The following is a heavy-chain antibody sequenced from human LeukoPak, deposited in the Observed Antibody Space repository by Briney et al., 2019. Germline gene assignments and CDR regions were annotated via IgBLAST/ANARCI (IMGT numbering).Heavy chain of an antibody. D-gene: IGHD3-10*01. Sequence: SETLSLTCTVSGYSISSGYYWGWIRQPPGKGLEWIGSIYHSGSTYYNPSLKSRVTISIDTSENQFSLKLSSVTAADTAVYYCAKSRRPDTMVRGGHLWYYYGMDVWGQGTTVTVSS. CDR2: IYHSGST. J-gene: IGHJ6*02. CDR1: GYSISSGYY. CDR3: AKSRRPDTMVRGGHLWYYYGMDV. V-gene: IGHV4-38-2*02.